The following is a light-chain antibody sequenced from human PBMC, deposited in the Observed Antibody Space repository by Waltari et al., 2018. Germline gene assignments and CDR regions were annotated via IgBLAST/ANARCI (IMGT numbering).Light chain of an antibody. CDR1: YN. V-gene: IGLV1-40*01. CDR2: DDS. CDR3: QSYDSGLNGLF. J-gene: IGLJ2*01. Sequence: YNVHWYQQVPGRAPKLLIYDDSHRPSGVPDRFSGSKSGTSASLAITGLQAEDEAEYFCQSYDSGLNGLFFGGGTKVTVL.